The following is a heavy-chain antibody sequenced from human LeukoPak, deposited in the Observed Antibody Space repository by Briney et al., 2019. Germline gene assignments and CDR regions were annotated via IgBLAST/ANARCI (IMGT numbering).Heavy chain of an antibody. D-gene: IGHD6-19*01. CDR3: ARDEPFSSGWSYAFDI. V-gene: IGHV3-48*03. Sequence: GGSLRLSCAASGFTFSSYGMSWVRQAPGKGLEWVSYISSSGSTIYYADSVKGRFTISRDNAKNSLYLQMNSLRAEDTAVYYCARDEPFSSGWSYAFDIWGQGTMVTVSS. CDR1: GFTFSSYG. CDR2: ISSSGSTI. J-gene: IGHJ3*02.